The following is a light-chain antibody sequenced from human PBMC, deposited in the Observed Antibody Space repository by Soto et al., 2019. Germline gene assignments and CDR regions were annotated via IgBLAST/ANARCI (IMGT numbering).Light chain of an antibody. CDR3: QQYGSAPPA. CDR1: QTVSASY. Sequence: EIVLPQSPGTVPLSPGATASLSCRASQTVSASYLAWYSQKPGQAPRLLIYRTTSRATGVPDRFSGGGSGTAFTGTITALEPDGFAFDNGQQYGSAPPAVGGGAKVVIK. J-gene: IGKJ4*01. CDR2: RTT. V-gene: IGKV3-20*01.